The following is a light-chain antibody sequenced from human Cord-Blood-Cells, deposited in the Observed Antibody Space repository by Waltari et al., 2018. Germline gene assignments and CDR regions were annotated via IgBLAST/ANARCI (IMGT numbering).Light chain of an antibody. CDR1: SSDVGGYNY. CDR3: SSYTSSSVV. V-gene: IGLV2-14*03. CDR2: DVS. Sequence: QSALTQPASVSGSPGQSITISCTGTSSDVGGYNYVSWYQQHPGKAPKLIIYDVSNRLSGVSNRFSGSKSGNTASLTSSGLQAEDEADYYCSSYTSSSVVFGGGTKLTVL. J-gene: IGLJ2*01.